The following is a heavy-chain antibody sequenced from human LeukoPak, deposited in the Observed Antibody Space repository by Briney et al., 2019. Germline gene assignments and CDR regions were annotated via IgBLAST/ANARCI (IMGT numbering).Heavy chain of an antibody. V-gene: IGHV4-34*01. D-gene: IGHD2-2*02. CDR1: GGSSSGYY. CDR2: INHSGST. Sequence: NPSETLSLTCAVYGGSSSGYYWSWIRQPPGKGLEWIGEINHSGSTNYNPSLKSRVTISVDTSKNQFSLKLSSVTAADTAVYYCARGRGYCSSTSCYKYYYYMDVWGKGTTVTVSS. J-gene: IGHJ6*03. CDR3: ARGRGYCSSTSCYKYYYYMDV.